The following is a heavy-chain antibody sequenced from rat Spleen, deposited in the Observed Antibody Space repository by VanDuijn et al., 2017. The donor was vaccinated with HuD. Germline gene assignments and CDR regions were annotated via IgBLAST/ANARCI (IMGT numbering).Heavy chain of an antibody. CDR1: GFTFSDYN. D-gene: IGHD1-10*01. V-gene: IGHV5-7*01. CDR2: ISYDGGST. J-gene: IGHJ4*01. Sequence: EVQLVESGGGLVQPGRSMKLSCAASGFTFSDYNMAWVRQTPKKGLERVALISYDGGSTYYRDPVKGRFTISRDNAKSTLYLQMDSLRSEDTATYYCTNLYNNYGDYYVMDAWGQGASVTVSS. CDR3: TNLYNNYGDYYVMDA.